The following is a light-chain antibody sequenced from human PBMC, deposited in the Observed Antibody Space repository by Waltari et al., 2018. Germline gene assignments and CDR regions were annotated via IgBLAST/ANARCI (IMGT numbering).Light chain of an antibody. CDR2: YDS. J-gene: IGLJ3*02. Sequence: YVVTQPPSVSVAPGKTARFTSAGATIETKSGNRYQQKAGQAPLLVMFYDSDRPSGIPERFSGSNSGSTATLTINWVEPGDEADYHCQVWDDTNNSGVFGGGTKLTVL. CDR3: QVWDDTNNSGV. CDR1: TIETKS. V-gene: IGLV3-21*04.